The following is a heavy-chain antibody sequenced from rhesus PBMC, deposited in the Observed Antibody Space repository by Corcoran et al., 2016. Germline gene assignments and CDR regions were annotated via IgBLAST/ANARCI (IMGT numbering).Heavy chain of an antibody. CDR1: GDAISSNY. CDR2: MSGSGGCT. Sequence: QVQLQESGPGLVKPSETLSLTCAVSGDAISSNYWNGNRQPPGKGLEWIGSMSGSGGCTDYHPSLKSRVTISTDTSKNQFSLKLSSVTAADTAVYYCAKGWRYFDLWGPGTPITISS. V-gene: IGHV4-173*01. D-gene: IGHD3-3*01. CDR3: AKGWRYFDL. J-gene: IGHJ2*01.